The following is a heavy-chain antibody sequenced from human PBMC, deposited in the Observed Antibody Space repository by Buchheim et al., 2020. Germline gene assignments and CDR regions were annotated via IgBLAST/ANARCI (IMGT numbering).Heavy chain of an antibody. CDR3: ARENGVAAAGYYYYYYGMDV. CDR1: GYTFTTYG. D-gene: IGHD6-13*01. J-gene: IGHJ6*02. CDR2: ISAYNGNT. Sequence: QVQLVQSGAEVKKPGASVKVSCKASGYTFTTYGISWVRQAPGQGLEWMGWISAYNGNTNYAQKLQGRVTMTTDTSTRTAYMELRSLRSDDTAVYYCARENGVAAAGYYYYYYGMDVWGQGTT. V-gene: IGHV1-18*04.